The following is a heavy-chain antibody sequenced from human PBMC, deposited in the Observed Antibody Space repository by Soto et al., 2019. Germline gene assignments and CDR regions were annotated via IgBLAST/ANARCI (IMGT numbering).Heavy chain of an antibody. CDR3: ARLVGDGWFDP. D-gene: IGHD2-2*01. V-gene: IGHV4-61*01. CDR2: IYYSGPT. Sequence: SETLSLTCTVSGGSVSSGSHYWNWIRQPPGKGLEWIGYIYYSGPTNYNPSLKSRVTISVDTSKNQFSLKLSSVTAADTAVYYCARLVGDGWFDPWGQGTLVTVSS. J-gene: IGHJ5*02. CDR1: GGSVSSGSHY.